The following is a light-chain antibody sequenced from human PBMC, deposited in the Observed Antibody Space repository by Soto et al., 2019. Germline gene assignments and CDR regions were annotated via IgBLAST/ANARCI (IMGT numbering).Light chain of an antibody. CDR2: DVT. Sequence: QSALTQPHSVSGSPGQSVTISCTGSSSDVGDYNYVSWYQQHPGKTPKLMLFDVTKRPSGVPDRFSGSKSGSTASLTISGLRAGDEADYYCCSYAGRHTYVFGTGTKLTVL. CDR1: SSDVGDYNY. CDR3: CSYAGRHTYV. J-gene: IGLJ1*01. V-gene: IGLV2-11*01.